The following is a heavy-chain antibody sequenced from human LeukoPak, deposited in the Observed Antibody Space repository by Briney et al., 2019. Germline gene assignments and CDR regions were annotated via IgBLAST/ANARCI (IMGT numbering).Heavy chain of an antibody. V-gene: IGHV4-59*01. CDR2: IYYSGSI. Sequence: SETLSLTCTVSGVSISKYYWSWIRQPPGKGLEWIGYIYYSGSINYNPSLKSRVTISVDTSKNQFSLKLTSVTAADTAVYYCARGERLGLDYWGQGTLVTVSS. D-gene: IGHD1-26*01. J-gene: IGHJ4*02. CDR3: ARGERLGLDY. CDR1: GVSISKYY.